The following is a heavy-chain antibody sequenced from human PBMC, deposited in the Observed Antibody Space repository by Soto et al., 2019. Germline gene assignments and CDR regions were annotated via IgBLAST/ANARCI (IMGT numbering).Heavy chain of an antibody. J-gene: IGHJ4*02. CDR3: VRSYDFWSGYYYYFDY. CDR2: IYYSGST. V-gene: IGHV4-39*01. D-gene: IGHD3-3*01. Sequence: HLQLQESGPGLVKPSETLSLSCTVSGGSISSSNYFWGWIRQPPGKGLEWIGSIYYSGSTYYNPSLRSRLTISVDTSKKQFSLKLSSVTAADTAVYYCVRSYDFWSGYYYYFDYWGQGTLVTVSS. CDR1: GGSISSSNYF.